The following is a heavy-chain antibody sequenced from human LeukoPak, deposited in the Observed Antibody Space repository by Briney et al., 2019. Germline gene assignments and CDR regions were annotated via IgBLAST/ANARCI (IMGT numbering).Heavy chain of an antibody. D-gene: IGHD2-15*01. CDR2: ICSSSGCT. J-gene: IGHJ4*02. CDR1: EFTFSSHP. Sequence: GGSLRLSCAASEFTFSSHPMGWVRRAPGKGLEWVSSICSSSGCTYYADSVRGRFAISRDDSKNTLYLQMNSPRAEDTAVYYCARISLPPSDNFDSWGQGTLVTVSS. CDR3: ARISLPPSDNFDS. V-gene: IGHV3-23*01.